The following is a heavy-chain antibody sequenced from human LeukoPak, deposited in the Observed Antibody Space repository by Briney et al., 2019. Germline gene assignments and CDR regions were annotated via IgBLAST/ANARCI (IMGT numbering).Heavy chain of an antibody. J-gene: IGHJ4*02. CDR2: IYYSGST. D-gene: IGHD5-12*01. CDR3: ARVGYSGYVDLYYFDY. CDR1: GGSISSYY. Sequence: SETLSLTCTVSGGSISSYYWGWIRQPPGKGLEWIGYIYYSGSTNYNPSLKSRVTISVDTSKNQFSLKLSSVTAADTAVYYCARVGYSGYVDLYYFDYWGQGTLVTVSS. V-gene: IGHV4-59*01.